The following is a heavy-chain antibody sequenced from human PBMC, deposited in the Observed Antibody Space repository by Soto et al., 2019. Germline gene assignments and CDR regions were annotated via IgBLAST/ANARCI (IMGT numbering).Heavy chain of an antibody. J-gene: IGHJ4*02. CDR3: AAIRF. V-gene: IGHV3-23*01. Sequence: EVQLLESGGGLVQPGGSLRLSCVVSGFTFSSYAMSWVRQAPGKGLEWVSLISGTGSTTYYADSVKGRFTISRDNSKNTRYLQMSSLGADDPAVYYCAAIRFWGQGTLVTVSS. CDR1: GFTFSSYA. CDR2: ISGTGSTT.